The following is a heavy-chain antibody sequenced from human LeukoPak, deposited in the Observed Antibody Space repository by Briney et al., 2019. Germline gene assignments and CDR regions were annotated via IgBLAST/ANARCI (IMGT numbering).Heavy chain of an antibody. CDR1: GFTFDDYG. D-gene: IGHD3-3*01. V-gene: IGHV3-20*04. J-gene: IGHJ4*02. Sequence: GGSLRLSCAASGFTFDDYGMSWVRQAPGKGLEWVSGINWNGGSTGYADSVKGRFTISRDNAKNSLYLQMNSLRAEDTAVYYCARDAYYDFWSGYPRYFDYWGQGTLVTVSS. CDR2: INWNGGST. CDR3: ARDAYYDFWSGYPRYFDY.